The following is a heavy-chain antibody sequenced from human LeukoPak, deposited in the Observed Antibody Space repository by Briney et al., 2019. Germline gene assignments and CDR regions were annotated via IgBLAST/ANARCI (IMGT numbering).Heavy chain of an antibody. CDR3: AREELGD. CDR2: IKQDGSEK. J-gene: IGHJ4*02. Sequence: GGSLRLSCAASGFTFRSYSMHWVRQAPCKGLQWVANIKQDGSEKYYVDSVKGRFTISRDNAKNSLYLQMKSLRAEDTAVYYCAREELGDWGQGTLVTVSS. CDR1: GFTFRSYS. D-gene: IGHD3-16*01. V-gene: IGHV3-7*01.